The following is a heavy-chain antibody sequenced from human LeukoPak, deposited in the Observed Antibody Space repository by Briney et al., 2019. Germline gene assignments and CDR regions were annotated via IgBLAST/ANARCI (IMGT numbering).Heavy chain of an antibody. CDR1: GFTFSSYG. Sequence: AGGSLRLSCAASGFTFSSYGMHWVRQAPGKGLEWVTFIRFDGTTKNYADSVKGRFTISRDNAKNTLYLQMNSLRAEDTAVYYCAKATVTRNYYYYYYYMDVWGKGPTVTVSS. CDR3: AKATVTRNYYYYYYYMDV. J-gene: IGHJ6*03. CDR2: IRFDGTTK. V-gene: IGHV3-30*02. D-gene: IGHD4-17*01.